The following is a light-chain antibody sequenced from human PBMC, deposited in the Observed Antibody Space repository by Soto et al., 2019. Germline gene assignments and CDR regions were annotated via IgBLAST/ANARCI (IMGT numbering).Light chain of an antibody. J-gene: IGLJ3*02. CDR1: SSDIGGYKY. CDR3: TSYSRYRVLV. Sequence: QSVLTQPASVSGSLGQSITISCTGTSSDIGGYKYVSWYQQHPGKAPKLIIFEVSNRPSGVSDRFSGSNSGNTASLTISGLRAEDEADYYCTSYSRYRVLVFGRGT. CDR2: EVS. V-gene: IGLV2-14*01.